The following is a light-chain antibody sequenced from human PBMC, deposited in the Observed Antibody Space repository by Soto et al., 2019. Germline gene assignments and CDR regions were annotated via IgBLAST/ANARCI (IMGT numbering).Light chain of an antibody. CDR3: SSYAGSNHVV. V-gene: IGLV2-8*01. CDR2: EVT. CDR1: SSDVGGYNF. Sequence: QSALTQPASVSGSPEQSITISCTGTSSDVGGYNFVSWYQQQPGKAPKLMIYEVTKRPSGVPDRFSASKSGNTASLTVSGLQAEDEADYYCSSYAGSNHVVFGGGTKLTVL. J-gene: IGLJ2*01.